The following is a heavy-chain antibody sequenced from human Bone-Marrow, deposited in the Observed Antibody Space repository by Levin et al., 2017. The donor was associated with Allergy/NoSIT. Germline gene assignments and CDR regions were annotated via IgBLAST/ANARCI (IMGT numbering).Heavy chain of an antibody. CDR3: ARIPTWGNAPHFDY. Sequence: GESLKISCKASGYTFTSYGISWVRQAPGQGLEWMGWISAYNGNTNYAQKLQGRVTMTTDTSTSTAYMELRSLRSDDTAVYYCARIPTWGNAPHFDYWGQGTLVTVSS. CDR1: GYTFTSYG. V-gene: IGHV1-18*01. D-gene: IGHD3-16*01. J-gene: IGHJ4*02. CDR2: ISAYNGNT.